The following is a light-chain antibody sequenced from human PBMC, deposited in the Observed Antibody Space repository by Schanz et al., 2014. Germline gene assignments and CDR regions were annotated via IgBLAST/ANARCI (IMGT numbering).Light chain of an antibody. Sequence: QSALTQPASVSGSPGQSITISCIGAYNYVSWYQQHPGKAPRLMIYDVTHRPSGVSNRFSGSKSDNTASLTISGLQAEDEADYYCSSYTSSSTHVVFGGGTKVTVL. V-gene: IGLV2-14*03. CDR3: SSYTSSSTHVV. CDR2: DVT. J-gene: IGLJ2*01. CDR1: GAYNY.